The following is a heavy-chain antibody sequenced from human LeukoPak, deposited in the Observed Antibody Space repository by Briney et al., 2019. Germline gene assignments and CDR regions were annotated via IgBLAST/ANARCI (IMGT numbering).Heavy chain of an antibody. D-gene: IGHD6-19*01. CDR1: GGSISGYY. J-gene: IGHJ4*02. CDR2: IYTSGST. CDR3: ARSSGWFHFDY. V-gene: IGHV4-4*07. Sequence: PSEPLSLTCTVSGGSISGYYWSWLRQPAGKGLEWIGRIYTSGSTNYNPSLKSRVTMSVDTSKNQFSLKLSSVTAADTAVYYCARSSGWFHFDYWGQGTLVTVSS.